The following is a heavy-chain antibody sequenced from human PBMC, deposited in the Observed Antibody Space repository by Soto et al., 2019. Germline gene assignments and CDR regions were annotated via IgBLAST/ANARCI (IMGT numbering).Heavy chain of an antibody. CDR1: GFAFSNNA. Sequence: EVQLLESGGDLVQPGGSLRLSCAASGFAFSNNAMSWVRQAPGKGLELVSIVTNTGGDKLYADSVKGRFIISRDNSKSTLYLQMNRLRAEDSAIYYCARASGESYPGSRVFVSWRQGTRVTVSS. CDR3: ARASGESYPGSRVFVS. CDR2: VTNTGGDK. J-gene: IGHJ5*02. V-gene: IGHV3-23*01. D-gene: IGHD3-10*01.